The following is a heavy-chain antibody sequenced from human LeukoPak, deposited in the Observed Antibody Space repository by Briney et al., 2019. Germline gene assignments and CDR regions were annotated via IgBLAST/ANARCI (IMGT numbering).Heavy chain of an antibody. CDR1: GFTFSSYW. CDR2: INSDGSST. Sequence: PGGSLRLSCAASGFTFSSYWMHWVRHAPGKGLVWVSRINSDGSSTSYADSVKGRFTISRDNAKNTLYLQMNSLRAEDTAVYYCARVSVLRYSSSPQLYYYYYMDVWGKGTTVTVSS. CDR3: ARVSVLRYSSSPQLYYYYYMDV. V-gene: IGHV3-74*01. J-gene: IGHJ6*03. D-gene: IGHD3-9*01.